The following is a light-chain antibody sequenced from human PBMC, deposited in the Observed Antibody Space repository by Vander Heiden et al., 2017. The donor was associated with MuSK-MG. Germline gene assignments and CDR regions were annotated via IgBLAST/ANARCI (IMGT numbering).Light chain of an antibody. Sequence: DIQMTQSPSSLSASVGDRVTITCQASQDISNYLNWYQQKPGKAPKLLIYDASNLETGVPSRFSGSGSGTDFTFTISSLQPEDFATYYCQHKDNLSGTFGHGTQVDIK. V-gene: IGKV1-33*01. CDR2: DAS. CDR3: QHKDNLSGT. J-gene: IGKJ3*01. CDR1: QDISNY.